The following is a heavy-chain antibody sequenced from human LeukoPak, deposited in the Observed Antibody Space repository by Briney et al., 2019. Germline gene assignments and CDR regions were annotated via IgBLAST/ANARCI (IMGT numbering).Heavy chain of an antibody. D-gene: IGHD3-10*01. V-gene: IGHV3-11*01. CDR1: GFTFSDYY. J-gene: IGHJ2*01. Sequence: GGSLRLSCAASGFTFSDYYISWIRQAPGKGLEWVSYISSSGSTIYQADSVKGRFTISRDNAKNSLYLRMNSLRAEDTAVYYCARDRYGSGSYYNWYFDLWGRGTLVTVSS. CDR2: ISSSGSTI. CDR3: ARDRYGSGSYYNWYFDL.